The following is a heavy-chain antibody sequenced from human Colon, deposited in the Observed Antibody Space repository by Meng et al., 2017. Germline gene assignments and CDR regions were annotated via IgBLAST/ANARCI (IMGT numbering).Heavy chain of an antibody. D-gene: IGHD5-18*01. V-gene: IGHV4-4*02. CDR2: IYHSGST. CDR1: GGSISSSNW. Sequence: QVQLKESGPGLGKPSGTLSFTCAVPGGSISSSNWWSWVRQPPGKGLEWIGEIYHSGSTNYNPSLKSRVTISVDKSKNQFSLKLSSVTAADTAVYYCARVRLDTAMVTLDYWGQGTLVTVSS. CDR3: ARVRLDTAMVTLDY. J-gene: IGHJ4*02.